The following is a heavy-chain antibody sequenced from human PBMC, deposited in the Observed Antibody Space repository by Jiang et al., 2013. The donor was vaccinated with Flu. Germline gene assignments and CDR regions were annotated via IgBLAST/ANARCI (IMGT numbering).Heavy chain of an antibody. Sequence: LLKPSETLSLTCTVSSGSIGSHYWSWIRQPPGKGLEWIGYIHNSGTTNYNPSLKSRVTISIDTSTNQFSLKLISVTAPDTAVYYCARSYCGGDCYSMFGYSYYGMDVWGQGTTVTVSS. D-gene: IGHD2-21*02. V-gene: IGHV4-59*08. J-gene: IGHJ6*02. CDR1: SGSIGSHY. CDR3: ARSYCGGDCYSMFGYSYYGMDV. CDR2: IHNSGTT.